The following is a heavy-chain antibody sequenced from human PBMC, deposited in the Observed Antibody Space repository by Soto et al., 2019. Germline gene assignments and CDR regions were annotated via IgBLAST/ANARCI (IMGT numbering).Heavy chain of an antibody. J-gene: IGHJ4*02. CDR3: ARHIAVSGTRGFGF. CDR1: GGSISTNW. Sequence: QVQLQESGPGLMKPSGTLSLTCAVSGGSISTNWWSWVRQPPGKGLEWIGEIYHSGRTNYNPSLMNRATVSMDKSQNLLSLNLNSVTAADTAVYYCARHIAVSGTRGFGFWGQGTLVTVSS. CDR2: IYHSGRT. D-gene: IGHD6-19*01. V-gene: IGHV4-4*02.